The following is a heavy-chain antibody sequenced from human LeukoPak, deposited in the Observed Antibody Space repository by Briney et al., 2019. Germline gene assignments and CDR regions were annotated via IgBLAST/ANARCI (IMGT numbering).Heavy chain of an antibody. CDR2: IYYSGST. J-gene: IGHJ4*02. Sequence: SETLSLTCTVSGGSISSYYWSWIRQPPGKGLEWIGYIYYSGSTNYNTSLKSRVTISVDTSKNQFSLKLSSVTAADTAVYYCAGLWFGDEYYFDYWGQGTLVTVSS. V-gene: IGHV4-59*01. CDR1: GGSISSYY. D-gene: IGHD3-10*01. CDR3: AGLWFGDEYYFDY.